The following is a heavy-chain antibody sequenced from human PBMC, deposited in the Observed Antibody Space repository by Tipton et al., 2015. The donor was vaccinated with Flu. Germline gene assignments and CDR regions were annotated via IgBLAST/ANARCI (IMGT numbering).Heavy chain of an antibody. CDR3: ARDYLLGDLSFFDN. Sequence: TLSLTCTVSGGSISSSSYYWGWIRQPPGKGLEWIGSIYHSGSTYYNPSLKSRVTMSVDTSKNQFSLKLSSVTVADTAVYYCARDYLLGDLSFFDNWGQGTLVTVSS. D-gene: IGHD3-16*02. V-gene: IGHV4-39*07. J-gene: IGHJ4*02. CDR2: IYHSGST. CDR1: GGSISSSSYY.